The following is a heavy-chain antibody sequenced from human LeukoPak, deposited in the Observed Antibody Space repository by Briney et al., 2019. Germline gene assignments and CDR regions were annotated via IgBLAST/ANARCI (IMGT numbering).Heavy chain of an antibody. CDR3: ARVGRINTMVRGVKRGNFDY. J-gene: IGHJ4*02. V-gene: IGHV4-39*01. Sequence: SETLSLTCTVSGGSISSSSYYWGWVRQPPGKGLEWIGSIYYSGSTYYNPSLKSRVTISVDTSKNQFSLKLSSVTAADTAVYYCARVGRINTMVRGVKRGNFDYWGQGTLVTVSS. CDR1: GGSISSSSYY. CDR2: IYYSGST. D-gene: IGHD3-10*01.